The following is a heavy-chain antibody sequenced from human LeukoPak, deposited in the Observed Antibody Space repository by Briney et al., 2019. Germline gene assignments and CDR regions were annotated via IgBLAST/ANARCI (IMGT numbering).Heavy chain of an antibody. V-gene: IGHV4-34*01. Sequence: SETLSLTCAVYGGSFSGYYWSWIRQPPGKGLEWIGEINHSGSTNYNPSLKSRVTISVDTSKNQFSLKLSSVTAADTAVYYCATLLYCSSTSCSYYMDVWGKGTTVTVSS. D-gene: IGHD2-2*01. J-gene: IGHJ6*03. CDR3: ATLLYCSSTSCSYYMDV. CDR1: GGSFSGYY. CDR2: INHSGST.